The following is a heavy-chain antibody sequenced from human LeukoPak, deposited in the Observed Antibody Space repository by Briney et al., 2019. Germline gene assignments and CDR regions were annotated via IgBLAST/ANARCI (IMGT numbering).Heavy chain of an antibody. J-gene: IGHJ4*02. CDR3: ARDWYDYVWGSYSPYYFDY. CDR1: GFTFSSYW. V-gene: IGHV3-7*01. Sequence: PGGSLRLSCAASGFTFSSYWMSWVRQAPGKGLEWVANIKQDGSEKYYVDSVKGRFTMSRDNAKNSLYLQMNSLRAEDTAVYYCARDWYDYVWGSYSPYYFDYWGQGTLVTVSS. D-gene: IGHD3-16*01. CDR2: IKQDGSEK.